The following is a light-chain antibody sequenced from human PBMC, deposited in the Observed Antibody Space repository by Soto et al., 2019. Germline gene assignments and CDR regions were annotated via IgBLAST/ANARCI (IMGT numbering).Light chain of an antibody. CDR2: GAS. CDR1: QSVSSN. J-gene: IGKJ2*01. Sequence: EIVMKQSPATLSVSPGERATLSCRASQSVSSNLAWYQQKPGQAPRLLINGASTRATGIPARFSGSGSGTEFTLTISSLQSEDFAVYYCQQDNNWYTFGQGTKLEIK. V-gene: IGKV3-15*01. CDR3: QQDNNWYT.